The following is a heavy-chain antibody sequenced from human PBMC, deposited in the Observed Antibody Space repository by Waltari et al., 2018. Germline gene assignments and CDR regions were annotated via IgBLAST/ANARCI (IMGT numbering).Heavy chain of an antibody. CDR3: ARTQIVVVTVNSGSFYFDY. J-gene: IGHJ4*02. Sequence: GPGKGLEWVSVIYSGGSTYYADSVKGRFTISRDNSKNTLYLQMNSLRAEDTAVYYCARTQIVVVTVNSGSFYFDYWGQGTLVTVSS. D-gene: IGHD3-22*01. V-gene: IGHV3-53*01. CDR2: IYSGGST.